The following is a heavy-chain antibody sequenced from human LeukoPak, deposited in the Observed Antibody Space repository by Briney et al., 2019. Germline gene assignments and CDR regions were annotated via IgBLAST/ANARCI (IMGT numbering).Heavy chain of an antibody. CDR1: GYTFTSHY. CDR2: INPSGGST. CDR3: AIHYYGSGSYPSAFDI. D-gene: IGHD3-10*01. J-gene: IGHJ3*02. V-gene: IGHV1-46*01. Sequence: ASVKVSCKASGYTFTSHYMHWVRQAPRQGLEWMGIINPSGGSTSYAQKIQSRVSMTRDTSTSTVYMELRSLRAEDTAVYYCAIHYYGSGSYPSAFDIWGRGTMVTVSS.